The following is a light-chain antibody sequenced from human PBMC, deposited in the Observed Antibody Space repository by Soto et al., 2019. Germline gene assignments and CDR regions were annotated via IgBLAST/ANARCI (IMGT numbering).Light chain of an antibody. CDR3: QSYDSSLSGSV. V-gene: IGLV1-40*01. CDR1: SSNIGAGYD. Sequence: QSVLTQPPSVSGAPGQRVTISCTGRSSNIGAGYDVHWYQQLPGTAPKLLIFDNTNRPSGVPDRFSGSKSGTPASLAISGLQAEDEADYYCQSYDSSLSGSVFGGGTKLTVL. J-gene: IGLJ3*02. CDR2: DNT.